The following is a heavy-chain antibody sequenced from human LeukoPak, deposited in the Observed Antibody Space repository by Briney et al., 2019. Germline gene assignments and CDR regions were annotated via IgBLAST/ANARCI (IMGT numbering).Heavy chain of an antibody. CDR3: ARLGSGYYEYYFDF. CDR2: IYTSGST. J-gene: IGHJ4*02. D-gene: IGHD3-3*01. CDR1: GGSTSSYS. V-gene: IGHV4-4*07. Sequence: SETLSLTCTASGGSTSSYSWSWIRQPAGKGLEWIGLIYTSGSTNYNPSLKSRVTMSVDTSKNQFSLKLTSVTAADTAVYYCARLGSGYYEYYFDFWGQGTLVTVSS.